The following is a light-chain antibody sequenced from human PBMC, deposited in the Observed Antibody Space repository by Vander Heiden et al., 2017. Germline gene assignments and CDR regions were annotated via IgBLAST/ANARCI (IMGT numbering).Light chain of an antibody. Sequence: QSALNQPPSASGSPGQSVTISCAGTSGDIGAYNTVSWLQHHPGKAPKLVIYDVNKRPSGVPGRFSASKSGNTASLTVSGLQDDDEADYYCTSYAGNNNLVFGGGTMLTV. CDR2: DVN. V-gene: IGLV2-8*01. CDR3: TSYAGNNNLV. CDR1: SGDIGAYNT. J-gene: IGLJ2*01.